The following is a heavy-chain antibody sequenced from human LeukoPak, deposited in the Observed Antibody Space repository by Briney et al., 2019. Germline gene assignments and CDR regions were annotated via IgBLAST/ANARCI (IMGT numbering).Heavy chain of an antibody. CDR3: ARDRYYGSGYMDV. D-gene: IGHD3-10*01. CDR2: ISYDGSNK. J-gene: IGHJ6*03. CDR1: GFTFSSYA. Sequence: PGRSLRLSCAASGFTFSSYAMHWVRQAPGKGLEWVAVISYDGSNKYYADSVKGRFTISRDNSKNTLYLQMNSLRAEDTAVYYCARDRYYGSGYMDVWGKGTTVTVSS. V-gene: IGHV3-30*04.